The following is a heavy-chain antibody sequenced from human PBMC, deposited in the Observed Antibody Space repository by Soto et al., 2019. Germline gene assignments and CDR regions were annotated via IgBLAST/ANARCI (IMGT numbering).Heavy chain of an antibody. CDR1: GFTFDDYT. D-gene: IGHD2-2*01. Sequence: EVQLVESGGGLVQPGRSLRLSCAASGFTFDDYTMHGVRQAPGKGLEWVSGIGWTSGGITYADSVSGRFTISRDNAQHSLYLQMNSLRAEDTALYYCAKTYCTSTSCYYALDIWGQGTMVTVSS. J-gene: IGHJ3*02. CDR2: IGWTSGGI. CDR3: AKTYCTSTSCYYALDI. V-gene: IGHV3-9*01.